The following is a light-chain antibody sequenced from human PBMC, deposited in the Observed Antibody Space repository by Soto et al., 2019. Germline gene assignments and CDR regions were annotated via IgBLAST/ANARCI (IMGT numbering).Light chain of an antibody. CDR1: QSVSSN. CDR2: GAS. CDR3: QQYNNWPQT. V-gene: IGKV3-15*01. Sequence: EIVMTQSPATLSVSPGERATLSCRASQSVSSNLAWYQQKPGQAPRLLIYGASTRATGIPAMFSGSGSGTDFTLTISSLQSEDFAVYYCQQYNNWPQTFGQGTKVEIK. J-gene: IGKJ1*01.